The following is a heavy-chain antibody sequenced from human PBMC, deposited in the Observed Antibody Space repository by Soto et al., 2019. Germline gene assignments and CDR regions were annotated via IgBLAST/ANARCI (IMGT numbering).Heavy chain of an antibody. CDR3: ARHTPAISISDH. J-gene: IGHJ4*02. CDR1: GGSISSDSYY. Sequence: PSETLSLTCTVSGGSISSDSYYWGWIRQSPEKGLEWIASISYSGSTYYNPSLKSRVTISVDTSKNQFSLKLSSVTAADTAVYYCARHTPAISISDHWGQGTLVTVSS. D-gene: IGHD2-15*01. V-gene: IGHV4-39*01. CDR2: ISYSGST.